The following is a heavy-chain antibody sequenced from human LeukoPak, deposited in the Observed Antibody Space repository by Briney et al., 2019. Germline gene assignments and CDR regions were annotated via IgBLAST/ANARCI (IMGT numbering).Heavy chain of an antibody. CDR2: IRYDGSNK. V-gene: IGHV3-30*02. CDR1: GFTFSSYG. D-gene: IGHD2-2*01. Sequence: GGSLRLSCAASGFTFSSYGMHWVRQPPGKGLEWVAFIRYDGSNKYYADSVKGRFTISRDNSKNTLYLQMNSLRAEDTAVYYCAKDGYDYYYYYMDVWGKGTTVTVSS. CDR3: AKDGYDYYYYYMDV. J-gene: IGHJ6*03.